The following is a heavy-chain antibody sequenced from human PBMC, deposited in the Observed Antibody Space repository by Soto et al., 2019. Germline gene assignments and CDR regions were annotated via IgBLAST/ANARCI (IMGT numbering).Heavy chain of an antibody. CDR1: GFTFSSYW. J-gene: IGHJ4*02. CDR2: INRDGSER. D-gene: IGHD5-12*01. CDR3: ARDPIRGDGYVLDS. V-gene: IGHV3-7*01. Sequence: LRLSCEAYGFTFSSYWMGWVRQAPGKGLEWVANINRDGSERYYVDSVKGRFTISRDNAKNSAYLQMNSLRAEDSAVYYCARDPIRGDGYVLDSWGQGALVTVYS.